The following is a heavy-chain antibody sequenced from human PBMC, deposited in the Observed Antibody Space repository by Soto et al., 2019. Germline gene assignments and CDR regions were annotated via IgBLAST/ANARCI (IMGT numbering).Heavy chain of an antibody. CDR3: ARLGGYYQAFAS. CDR1: GGSIRDYY. D-gene: IGHD3-22*01. J-gene: IGHJ4*02. CDR2: TYYTGTT. Sequence: SETLSLTCTVSGGSIRDYYWGWIRQSPGKGLEWIGYTYYTGTTKYNPSLKSRVTISVDSSKNQFSLKLDSVTAADTAVYYCARLGGYYQAFASWGQGILVTVSS. V-gene: IGHV4-59*08.